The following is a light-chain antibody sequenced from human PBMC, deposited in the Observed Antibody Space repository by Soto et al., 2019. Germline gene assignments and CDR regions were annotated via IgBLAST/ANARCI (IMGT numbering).Light chain of an antibody. V-gene: IGLV2-14*01. J-gene: IGLJ1*01. CDR1: SSDVGGYDY. CDR3: ISYTSSNTYDV. Sequence: QSVLTQPASVSGSPGQSITISCTGTSSDVGGYDYVSWYQQHPGKAPKLIIYEVSTRPSGISNRFSGSKSGNTASLTISGLQAEDEADYYCISYTSSNTYDVFGTGTKVTVL. CDR2: EVS.